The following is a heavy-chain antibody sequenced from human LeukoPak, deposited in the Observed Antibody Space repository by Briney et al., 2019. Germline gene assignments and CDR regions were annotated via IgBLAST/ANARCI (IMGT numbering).Heavy chain of an antibody. Sequence: GGSLRLSCAASGFTLSDYGMHWVRQAPGKGLEWVAFVWSDGSNEYYPDSVKGRFIISRDNSKNTLYLQMNSLRAEDTAVYYCARGLGSGTQYTFFDYWGQGTLVTVSS. D-gene: IGHD3-10*01. CDR2: VWSDGSNE. CDR1: GFTLSDYG. V-gene: IGHV3-33*01. CDR3: ARGLGSGTQYTFFDY. J-gene: IGHJ4*02.